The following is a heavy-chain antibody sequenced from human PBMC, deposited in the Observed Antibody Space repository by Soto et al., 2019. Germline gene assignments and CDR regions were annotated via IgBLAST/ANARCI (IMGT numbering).Heavy chain of an antibody. CDR1: GFSLSTSGVG. CDR3: AHRGNEAFDI. J-gene: IGHJ3*02. Sequence: QITLKESGPTLVKPTQTLTLTCTFSGFSLSTSGVGVDWIRQPPGKALEWLALIYWDDDKRYSPFMRSRLTITKDTSKNQVVLTMTNMDPVDTATYYCAHRGNEAFDIWGLGTLVTVSS. CDR2: IYWDDDK. V-gene: IGHV2-5*02.